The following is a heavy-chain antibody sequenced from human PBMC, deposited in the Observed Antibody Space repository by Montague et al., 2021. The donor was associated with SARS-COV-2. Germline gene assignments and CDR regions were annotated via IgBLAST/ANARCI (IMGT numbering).Heavy chain of an antibody. CDR2: INHSGST. CDR3: AGGTKRVFTYDYDSNGYASDY. Sequence: SETLSLTCAVYGGSFSGYYWSWIRQPPGKGLEWIGEINHSGSTKYNPSLKSRVTISVDTSKNQFSLKLSSVTAADTAVYHCAGGTKRVFTYDYDSNGYASDYWGQGTLVTVSS. CDR1: GGSFSGYY. D-gene: IGHD3-22*01. J-gene: IGHJ4*02. V-gene: IGHV4-34*01.